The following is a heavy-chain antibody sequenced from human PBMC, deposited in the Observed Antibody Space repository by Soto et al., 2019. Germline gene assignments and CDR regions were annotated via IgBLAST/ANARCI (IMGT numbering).Heavy chain of an antibody. CDR2: KSYDGSNK. Sequence: GGSLRLSCAASGFTFSSYGMHWVRQAPGKGLEWVAVKSYDGSNKYYAESVKGRFTISRDNSKNTLYLQINSLRDEDTAVYYCAKIGGYSGYDYYYYYGMDVWGQGTTVTVSS. V-gene: IGHV3-30*18. CDR3: AKIGGYSGYDYYYYYGMDV. J-gene: IGHJ6*02. D-gene: IGHD5-12*01. CDR1: GFTFSSYG.